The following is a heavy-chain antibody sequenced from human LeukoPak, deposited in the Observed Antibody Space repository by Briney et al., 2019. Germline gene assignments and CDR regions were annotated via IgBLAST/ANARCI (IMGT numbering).Heavy chain of an antibody. CDR1: GGSFSTYY. V-gene: IGHV4-34*01. CDR3: ATGGGSVAATAFDY. J-gene: IGHJ4*02. Sequence: PSETLSLTCAVYGGSFSTYYWSWIRQPPGKGLGWIGEINHSGGTSYNPSLKSRVTISVDTSKIQFSLNVRSVTVADTAVYYCATGGGSVAATAFDYWGQGALVTVSS. D-gene: IGHD6-19*01. CDR2: INHSGGT.